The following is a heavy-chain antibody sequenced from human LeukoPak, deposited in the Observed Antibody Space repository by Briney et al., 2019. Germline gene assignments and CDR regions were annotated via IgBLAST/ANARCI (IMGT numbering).Heavy chain of an antibody. J-gene: IGHJ4*02. CDR1: GFTFSSYW. Sequence: PGGSLRLSCAASGFTFSSYWMHWVRQAPGKGLEWVSAISGSGGSTYYADSVKGRFTISRDNSKNTLYLQMNSLRAEDTAVYYCAKALRIAVAGTKIPPDYWGQGTLVTVSS. V-gene: IGHV3-23*01. CDR3: AKALRIAVAGTKIPPDY. D-gene: IGHD6-19*01. CDR2: ISGSGGST.